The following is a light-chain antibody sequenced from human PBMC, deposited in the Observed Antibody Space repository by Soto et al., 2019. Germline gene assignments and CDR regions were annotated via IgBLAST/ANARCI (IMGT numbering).Light chain of an antibody. CDR2: DVN. CDR1: NSDFGGYNY. Sequence: QSALTQPRSVSGSPGQSVTISCTGTNSDFGGYNYVSWYRQHPGKAPKVMIYDVNKRPSGVPDRFSGSKSANTASLTISGLQAEDEADYYCCSYAGSYTWVFGGGTKVTVL. V-gene: IGLV2-11*01. J-gene: IGLJ3*02. CDR3: CSYAGSYTWV.